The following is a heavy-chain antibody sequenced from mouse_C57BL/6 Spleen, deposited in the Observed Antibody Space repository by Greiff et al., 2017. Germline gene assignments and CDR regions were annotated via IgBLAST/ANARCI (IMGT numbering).Heavy chain of an antibody. J-gene: IGHJ2*01. D-gene: IGHD3-1*01. CDR2: IDPSDSYT. Sequence: VQLQQPGAELVKPGASVKLSCKASGYTFTSYWMQWVKQRPGQGLEWIGEIDPSDSYTNYNQKFKGKATLTVDTSSSTAYMQLSSLTSEDSAVYYCARRGHSTGDYWGQGTTLTVSS. CDR3: ARRGHSTGDY. V-gene: IGHV1-50*01. CDR1: GYTFTSYW.